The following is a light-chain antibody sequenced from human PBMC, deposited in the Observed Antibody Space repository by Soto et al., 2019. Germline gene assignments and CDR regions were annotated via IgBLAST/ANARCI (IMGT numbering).Light chain of an antibody. V-gene: IGKV3-20*01. CDR2: GAS. Sequence: EIVLTQSPGTLSLSPGERATLSRRASQSVSSSYLAWYQQKPGQAPRLLIYGASNRATGIPDRFSGSGSGTDFTLTISRLEPEDFAVYYCQQYGSPVTFGQGTKVEIK. CDR1: QSVSSSY. J-gene: IGKJ1*01. CDR3: QQYGSPVT.